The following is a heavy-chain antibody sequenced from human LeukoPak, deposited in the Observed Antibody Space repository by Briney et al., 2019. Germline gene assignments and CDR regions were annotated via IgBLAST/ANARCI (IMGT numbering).Heavy chain of an antibody. CDR3: ARAYYGSGSYYPYYYYMDV. Sequence: ASVKVSCKASGYTFTSYDINWVRQATGQGLEWMGWMNPNSGNTGYAQKFQGRVTMTRNTSISTAYMELSSLRSEDTAVYYCARAYYGSGSYYPYYYYMDVWGKGTTVTVSS. CDR2: MNPNSGNT. D-gene: IGHD3-10*01. V-gene: IGHV1-8*01. CDR1: GYTFTSYD. J-gene: IGHJ6*03.